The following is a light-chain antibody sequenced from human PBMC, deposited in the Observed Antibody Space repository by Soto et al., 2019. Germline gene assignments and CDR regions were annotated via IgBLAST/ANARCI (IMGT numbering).Light chain of an antibody. J-gene: IGKJ2*01. Sequence: DIQMTQSPSSLSASVGDRVTITCRASQSISSYLNWYQQKPGKAPKLLIYAASSLRSGVPSRFSGSGSGTDFTRTISSRQPEDFATYYCQQSYSTPPYTFGQGTKLEIK. CDR2: AAS. CDR3: QQSYSTPPYT. V-gene: IGKV1-39*01. CDR1: QSISSY.